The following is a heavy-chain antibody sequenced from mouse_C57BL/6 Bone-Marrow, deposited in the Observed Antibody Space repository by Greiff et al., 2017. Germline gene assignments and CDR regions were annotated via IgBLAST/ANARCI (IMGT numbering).Heavy chain of an antibody. J-gene: IGHJ1*03. Sequence: QVQLQQPGAELVKPGASVKLSCKASGYTFTSYWMQWVKQRPGQGLEWIGELDPSDSYTNYNQKFKSKATLTVDTSSSTAYMQLSSLTSEDSAVYYCAREGGNYYCSLLYWYFDVWGTGTTVTVSS. CDR1: GYTFTSYW. CDR3: AREGGNYYCSLLYWYFDV. CDR2: LDPSDSYT. D-gene: IGHD1-1*01. V-gene: IGHV1-50*01.